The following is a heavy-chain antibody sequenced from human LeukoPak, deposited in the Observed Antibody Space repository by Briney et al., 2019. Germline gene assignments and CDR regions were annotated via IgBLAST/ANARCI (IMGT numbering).Heavy chain of an antibody. J-gene: IGHJ3*02. V-gene: IGHV1-2*02. CDR1: GYTFTGYY. D-gene: IGHD6-19*01. CDR3: ASCTRAAGTSYCDAFDI. Sequence: ASVKVSCKASGYTFTGYYMHWVRQAPGQGLEWMGWINPNSGGTNYAQKFQGRVTMTRDTSISTACMELSRLRSDDTAVYYCASCTRAAGTSYCDAFDIWGQGTMVTVSS. CDR2: INPNSGGT.